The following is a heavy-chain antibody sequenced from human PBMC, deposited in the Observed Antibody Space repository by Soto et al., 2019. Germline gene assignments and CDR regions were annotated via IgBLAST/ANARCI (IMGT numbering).Heavy chain of an antibody. V-gene: IGHV1-69*13. D-gene: IGHD2-21*01. Sequence: SVKRSCKASGGRFSSYAISWVRQAPGQGLEWMVGNIPIFSTSDYAQKFRERVTIPADESTSTAYMELSSLRSEDTAVYYCPNYDTVIALQHSGQGTLVSVSS. CDR3: PNYDTVIALQH. CDR1: GGRFSSYA. J-gene: IGHJ1*01. CDR2: NIPIFSTS.